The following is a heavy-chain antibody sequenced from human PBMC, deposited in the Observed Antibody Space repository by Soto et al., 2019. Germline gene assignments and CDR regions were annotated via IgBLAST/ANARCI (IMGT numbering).Heavy chain of an antibody. J-gene: IGHJ4*02. CDR3: ARLYGGSLFDY. CDR2: FYYSGST. V-gene: IGHV4-39*01. D-gene: IGHD2-15*01. Sequence: QLQLQESGPGLVKPSETLSLTCTVSGGSISSSSYYWGWIRQPPGKGLEWIGSFYYSGSTYYNPSLKSRVTISVDTSKNPFSLKPSAVTAADTAVYYCARLYGGSLFDYWGQGTLVTVSS. CDR1: GGSISSSSYY.